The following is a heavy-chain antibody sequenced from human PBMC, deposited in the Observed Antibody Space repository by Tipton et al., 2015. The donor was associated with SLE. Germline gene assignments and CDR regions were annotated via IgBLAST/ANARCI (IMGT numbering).Heavy chain of an antibody. J-gene: IGHJ6*03. Sequence: TLSLTCAVSGGSIRSSNWWSWIRQPAGKGLEWIGRIYTSGSTNYNPSIKSRVTISVDTSRNQFSLELSSVTAADTAVYYCATGYCGSYSYYYYMDVWGKGATVTVSS. CDR3: ATGYCGSYSYYYYMDV. D-gene: IGHD1-26*01. CDR1: GGSIRSSNW. V-gene: IGHV4-61*02. CDR2: IYTSGST.